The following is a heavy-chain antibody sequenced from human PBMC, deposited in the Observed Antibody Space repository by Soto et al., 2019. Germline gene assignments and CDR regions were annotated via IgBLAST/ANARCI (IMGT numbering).Heavy chain of an antibody. CDR1: GASISSGGYY. CDR2: IYYSGTT. J-gene: IGHJ6*02. Sequence: QVQLQESGPGLVKPSQTLSLTCSVSGASISSGGYYWNCIRQHPGKGLEWIGYIYYSGTTYYNPSLKSRVTISVDTSKNQFSLKLSSVTAADTAVYYCAASCVVCGGFNYYGMDVWGQGTTVTVSS. V-gene: IGHV4-31*03. D-gene: IGHD2-21*01. CDR3: AASCVVCGGFNYYGMDV.